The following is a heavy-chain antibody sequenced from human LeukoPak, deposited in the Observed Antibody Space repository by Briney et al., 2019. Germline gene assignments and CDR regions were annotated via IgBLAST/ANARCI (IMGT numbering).Heavy chain of an antibody. CDR1: GGSFSGYY. J-gene: IGHJ4*02. Sequence: SETLSLTCAVYGGSFSGYYWSWIRQPPGKGLEGIGEINHGGSTNYNPSLKSRVTISVDTSKNQFSLKLSSVTAADTAVYYCARGSIAAADSFDYWGQGTLVTVSS. CDR2: INHGGST. CDR3: ARGSIAAADSFDY. D-gene: IGHD6-13*01. V-gene: IGHV4-34*01.